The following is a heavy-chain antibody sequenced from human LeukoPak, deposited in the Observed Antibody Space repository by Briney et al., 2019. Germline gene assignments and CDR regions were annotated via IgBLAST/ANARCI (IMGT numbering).Heavy chain of an antibody. J-gene: IGHJ4*02. V-gene: IGHV3-23*01. CDR3: AKGRASGSYLPFDY. CDR2: ISGSGGST. Sequence: PGGSLRLSCAASGFTFSSYAMSWVRQAPGEGLEWVSAISGSGGSTYYADSVKGRFTISRDNSKNTLFLQMNSLRAEDSAVYYCAKGRASGSYLPFDYWGQGTLVTVSS. D-gene: IGHD3-10*01. CDR1: GFTFSSYA.